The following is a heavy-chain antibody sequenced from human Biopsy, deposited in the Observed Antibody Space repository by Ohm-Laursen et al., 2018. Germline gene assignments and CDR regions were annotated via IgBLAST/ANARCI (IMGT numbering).Heavy chain of an antibody. Sequence: TLSLTCTVSGGSISNNNYYWGWIRQPPGKGLEWIGSIFYRGSTHYKPSLKSRVNISVDTSKNQFSLKLNSVTAADTAVYYCAGDYDTSGYYYVSRGQGTLVTVSS. V-gene: IGHV4-39*01. CDR1: GGSISNNNYY. CDR3: AGDYDTSGYYYVS. CDR2: IFYRGST. D-gene: IGHD3-22*01. J-gene: IGHJ4*02.